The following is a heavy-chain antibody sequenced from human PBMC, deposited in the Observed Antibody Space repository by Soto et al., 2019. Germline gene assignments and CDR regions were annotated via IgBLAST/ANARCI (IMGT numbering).Heavy chain of an antibody. CDR2: ISGYNGNT. CDR1: GYTFTSYG. V-gene: IGHV1-18*04. D-gene: IGHD3-10*01. J-gene: IGHJ6*02. CDR3: ARVGNDYCGSGSPYYYGMDV. Sequence: QVQLVQSGAEVKKPGASVKVSCKASGYTFTSYGVSWVRQAPGQGLEWMGWISGYNGNTNYAQKLQGRVTMTTDTSTSAAYMELRSLRSDDKAVYYCARVGNDYCGSGSPYYYGMDVWGQGITITDS.